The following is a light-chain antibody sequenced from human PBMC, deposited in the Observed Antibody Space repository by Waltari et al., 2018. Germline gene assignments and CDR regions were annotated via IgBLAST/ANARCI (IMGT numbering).Light chain of an antibody. J-gene: IGKJ5*01. CDR2: AAS. V-gene: IGKV3-15*01. CDR3: QQYNRWPPIT. CDR1: QSVSSN. Sequence: EIVMTQSPATLSVSPGETATLSCRASQSVSSNVAWYQKKPGQAPRLLIYAASTRATSIPAKFRGSGSGTEFTLTISSLQSEDFAVYYCQQYNRWPPITFGHGTRLEIK.